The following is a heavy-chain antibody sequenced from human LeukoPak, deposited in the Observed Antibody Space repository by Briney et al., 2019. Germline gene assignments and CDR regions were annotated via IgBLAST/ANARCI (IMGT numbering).Heavy chain of an antibody. Sequence: SETLSLTXTVSGGSISSGDYYWSWIRQPPGKGLEWSGYIYYSGSTYYNPSLKSRVTISVDTSKNQFSLKLSSVTAADTAVYYCARGSRDDYSLRFQWFDPWGQGTLVTVSS. J-gene: IGHJ5*02. V-gene: IGHV4-30-4*08. CDR1: GGSISSGDYY. D-gene: IGHD5-24*01. CDR3: ARGSRDDYSLRFQWFDP. CDR2: IYYSGST.